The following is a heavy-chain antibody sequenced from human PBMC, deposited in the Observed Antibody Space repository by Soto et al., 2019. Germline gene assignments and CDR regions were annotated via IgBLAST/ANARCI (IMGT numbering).Heavy chain of an antibody. CDR1: GDSVSNDY. CDR3: AKGRGGKTVANFGMDV. D-gene: IGHD3-16*01. V-gene: IGHV1-46*01. Sequence: ASVKVSCKASGDSVSNDYLHWVRQAPGQGFEWLGLISPFGGATAYAQRFKGRVTVTMDKSSTTFYLELSSLRSDDTAVYFCAKGRGGKTVANFGMDVWCQGVTVTVSS. J-gene: IGHJ6*02. CDR2: ISPFGGAT.